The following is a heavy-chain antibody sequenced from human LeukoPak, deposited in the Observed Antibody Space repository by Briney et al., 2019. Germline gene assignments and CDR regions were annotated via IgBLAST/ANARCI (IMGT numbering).Heavy chain of an antibody. D-gene: IGHD2-2*01. J-gene: IGHJ6*03. V-gene: IGHV1-8*03. CDR1: GYTFTSYD. CDR3: ARGPYCSSTSCYPYYYYYMDV. CDR2: MNPNSGNT. Sequence: ASVKVSCKASGYTFTSYDINWVRQATGQGLEWMEWMNPNSGNTGYAQKFQGRVTITRNTSISTAYMELSSLRSEDTAVYYCARGPYCSSTSCYPYYYYYMDVWGKGTTVTVSS.